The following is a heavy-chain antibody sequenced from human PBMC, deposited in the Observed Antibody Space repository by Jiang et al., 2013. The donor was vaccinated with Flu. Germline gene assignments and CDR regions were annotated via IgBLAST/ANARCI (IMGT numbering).Heavy chain of an antibody. J-gene: IGHJ4*02. Sequence: GLVKPSETLSLTCTVSGGSISSYYWSWIRQPPGKGLEWIGYIYYSGSTNYNPSLKSRVTISVDTSKNQFSLKLSSVTAADTAVYYCARVRQNYYDFDYWGQGTLVTVSS. D-gene: IGHD3-22*01. V-gene: IGHV4-59*01. CDR3: ARVRQNYYDFDY. CDR1: GGSISSYY. CDR2: IYYSGST.